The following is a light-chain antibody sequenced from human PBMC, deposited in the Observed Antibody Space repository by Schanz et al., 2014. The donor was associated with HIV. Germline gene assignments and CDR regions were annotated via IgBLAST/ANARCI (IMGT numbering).Light chain of an antibody. J-gene: IGLJ2*01. CDR3: SSYTSSSTYVV. CDR1: SSDVGAYKY. V-gene: IGLV2-14*03. CDR2: DVS. Sequence: QSALTQPASVSGSPGQSITISCTGTSSDVGAYKYVSWYQQHPGKAPKLMIYDVSNRPSGVSNRFSGSKSGNTASLTISGLQAEDEADYYCSSYTSSSTYVVFRGGTKLTVL.